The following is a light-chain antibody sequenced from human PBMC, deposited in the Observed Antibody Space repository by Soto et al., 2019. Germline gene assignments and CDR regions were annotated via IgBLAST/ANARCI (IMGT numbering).Light chain of an antibody. Sequence: AIRMTQSPSSFSASTGDRVTITCRASQGISSYLAWYQQKPGKAHKLLIYAASTLKSGVPSRFSGSGSGTDFTLTISCLQSEDFANYYCQQYYSYPLTFGGGTKVEIK. J-gene: IGKJ4*01. CDR1: QGISSY. V-gene: IGKV1-8*01. CDR3: QQYYSYPLT. CDR2: AAS.